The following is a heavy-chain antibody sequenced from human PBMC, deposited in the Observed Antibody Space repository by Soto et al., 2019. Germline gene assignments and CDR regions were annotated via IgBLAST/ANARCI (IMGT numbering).Heavy chain of an antibody. V-gene: IGHV1-69*01. CDR2: IIPIFGTA. CDR3: ARDRLDCGGDCYTLGYYYYGMDV. J-gene: IGHJ6*02. CDR1: GGTFSSYA. D-gene: IGHD2-21*02. Sequence: QVQLVQSGAEVKKPGSSVKVSCKASGGTFSSYAISWVRQAPGQGLEWMGGIIPIFGTANYAQKFQGRVTITADESTSTAYMELSSLRSEDTAVYYCARDRLDCGGDCYTLGYYYYGMDVWGQGTTVTVSS.